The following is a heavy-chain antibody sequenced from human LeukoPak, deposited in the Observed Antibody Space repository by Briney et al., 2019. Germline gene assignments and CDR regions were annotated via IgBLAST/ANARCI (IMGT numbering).Heavy chain of an antibody. CDR1: GYVFTNYG. J-gene: IGHJ4*02. CDR2: ISTYSANT. Sequence: GASAKVSCKASGYVFTNYGINWVRQAPGQGLEWMGWISTYSANTNYAQKLQGRVTMTTDTSTSTVYMELRSLRSDDTAVYYCARDHCTNGVCYIAYWGQGTLVTVSS. V-gene: IGHV1-18*01. D-gene: IGHD2-8*01. CDR3: ARDHCTNGVCYIAY.